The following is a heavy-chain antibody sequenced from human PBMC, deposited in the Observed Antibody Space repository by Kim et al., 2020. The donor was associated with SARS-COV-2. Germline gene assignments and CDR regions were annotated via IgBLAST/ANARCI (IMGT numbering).Heavy chain of an antibody. CDR2: ISSDGNNK. CDR3: ARASLPWIYGFDL. D-gene: IGHD5-12*01. J-gene: IGHJ2*01. CDR1: GFAFSSFA. V-gene: IGHV3-30*04. Sequence: GGSLRLSCAASGFAFSSFAVHWVRQAPGKGLEWVSLISSDGNNKYYTDSVRGRFTASRDNSKSTLFLQLSSLRIDDTAIYYCARASLPWIYGFDLLG.